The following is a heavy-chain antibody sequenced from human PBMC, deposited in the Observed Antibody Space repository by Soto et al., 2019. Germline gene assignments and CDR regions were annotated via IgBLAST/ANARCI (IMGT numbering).Heavy chain of an antibody. CDR3: ARSLWDSSGWKTDY. D-gene: IGHD6-19*01. V-gene: IGHV4-59*01. J-gene: IGHJ4*02. CDR1: GDSISSLY. Sequence: QVQLQESGPGLVKPSETLSLTCAVSGDSISSLYWSWIRQPPGKGLEWIGYIYYSGSINYNPSLKGRVTISVDTSKNQFSLKLSSVTAADTAVYYCARSLWDSSGWKTDYWGQGTLVTVSS. CDR2: IYYSGSI.